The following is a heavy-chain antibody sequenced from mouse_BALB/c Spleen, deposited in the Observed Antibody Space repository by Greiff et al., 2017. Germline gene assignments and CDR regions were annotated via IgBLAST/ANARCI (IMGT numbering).Heavy chain of an antibody. J-gene: IGHJ4*01. CDR2: ISSGGSYT. CDR3: ARHDGYPTHYYAMDY. Sequence: EVMLVESGGGLVKPGGSLKLSCAASGFTFSSYAMSWVRQSPEKRLEWVAEISSGGSYTYYPDTVTGRFTISRDNAKNTLYLEMSSLRSEDTAMYSCARHDGYPTHYYAMDYWGQGTSVTVSS. V-gene: IGHV5-9-4*01. CDR1: GFTFSSYA. D-gene: IGHD2-3*01.